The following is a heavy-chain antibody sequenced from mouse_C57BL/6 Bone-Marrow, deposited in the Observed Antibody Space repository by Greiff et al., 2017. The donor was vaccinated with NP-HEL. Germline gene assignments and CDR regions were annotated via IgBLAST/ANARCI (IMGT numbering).Heavy chain of an antibody. CDR2: IYPSDSET. Sequence: QVQLQQPGAELVRPGSSVKLSCKASGYTFTSYCMDWVKQRPGQGLEWIGNIYPSDSETHYNQKFKDKATLTVDKSSSTAYMQLSSLTSEDSAVYYCARVYDRYYRSMDYWGQGTTVTVSS. CDR3: ARVYDRYYRSMDY. D-gene: IGHD2-3*01. CDR1: GYTFTSYC. J-gene: IGHJ4*01. V-gene: IGHV1-61*01.